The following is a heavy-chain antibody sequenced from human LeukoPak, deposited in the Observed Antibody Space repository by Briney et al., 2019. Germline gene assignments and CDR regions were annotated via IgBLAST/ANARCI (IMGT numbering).Heavy chain of an antibody. CDR1: GYTFTSYY. CDR2: INPSGGST. Sequence: ASVKVSCKASGYTFTSYYMHWVRQAPGQGLEWMGIINPSGGSTSYAQKFQGRVTMTRDTSTSTAYMELRSLRSDDTAVYYCARYSGSGYSYGWWGQGTLVTVSS. J-gene: IGHJ4*02. CDR3: ARYSGSGYSYGW. V-gene: IGHV1-46*01. D-gene: IGHD5-18*01.